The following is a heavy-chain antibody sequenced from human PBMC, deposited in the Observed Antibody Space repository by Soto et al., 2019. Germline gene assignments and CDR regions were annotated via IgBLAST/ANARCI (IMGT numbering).Heavy chain of an antibody. Sequence: GPTLVNPTQTLTLTCAVFGFSLNASSVGVGWIRQSPGKALEWLGLIYWDDDKYYSPSLNNRLTINRDTSRNQVVLTLTSMDTGDTDTDHCERTTGHGNGWHFDFWGQATLVTVSS. CDR2: IYWDDDK. D-gene: IGHD4-17*01. CDR1: GFSLNASSVG. CDR3: ERTTGHGNGWHFDF. V-gene: IGHV2-5*02. J-gene: IGHJ4*02.